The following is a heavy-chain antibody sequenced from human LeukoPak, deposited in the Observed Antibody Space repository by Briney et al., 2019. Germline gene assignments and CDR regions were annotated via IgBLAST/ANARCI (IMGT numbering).Heavy chain of an antibody. Sequence: GASVKVSCKASGYTFTGYYMHWVRQAPGQGLEWMGWINPNSGGTNYAQKFQGRVTMTRDTSISTAYMELSRLRSDDTAVYYCARDPGILLWFGELPGAFDIWGQGTMVTVSS. CDR1: GYTFTGYY. V-gene: IGHV1-2*02. D-gene: IGHD3-10*01. J-gene: IGHJ3*02. CDR3: ARDPGILLWFGELPGAFDI. CDR2: INPNSGGT.